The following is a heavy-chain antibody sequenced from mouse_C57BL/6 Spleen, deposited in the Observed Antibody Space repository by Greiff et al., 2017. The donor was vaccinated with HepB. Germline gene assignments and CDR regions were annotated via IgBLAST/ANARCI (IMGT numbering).Heavy chain of an antibody. V-gene: IGHV1-4*01. D-gene: IGHD1-1*01. J-gene: IGHJ3*01. CDR1: GYTFTSYT. Sequence: VQLQQSGADLARPGASVKMSCKASGYTFTSYTMHWVKQRPGQGLEWIGYINPSSGYTKYNQKFKDKATLTADKSPSTAYMQLSSLTSEDSAVYYCARWDPTVKGAWFAYWGQGTLVTVSA. CDR3: ARWDPTVKGAWFAY. CDR2: INPSSGYT.